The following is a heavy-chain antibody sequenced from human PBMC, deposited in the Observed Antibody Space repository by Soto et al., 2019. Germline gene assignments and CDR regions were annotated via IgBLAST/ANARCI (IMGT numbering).Heavy chain of an antibody. CDR1: GGSIRSGGYS. CDR2: SYHSGRT. J-gene: IGHJ5*02. CDR3: ARVPVP. Sequence: QLQLQESGSGLVKPSQTLSLTCAVSGGSIRSGGYSWSWIRQPPGKGLEWIGYSYHSGRTYYNQSLKSRVTISVDSSTTQFSLKLSSVTAADTAVYYGARVPVPWGQGTLATVSS. V-gene: IGHV4-30-2*01.